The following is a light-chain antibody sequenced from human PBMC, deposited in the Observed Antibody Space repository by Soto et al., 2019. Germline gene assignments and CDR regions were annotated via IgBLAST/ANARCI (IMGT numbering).Light chain of an antibody. V-gene: IGLV2-14*01. Sequence: QSALTQPASMSGSPGQSITISCTGTSSDVGGYNYVSWYQQHPGKAPKLMIYDVSNRPSGVSNRFSGSKSGNTASLTISGLQAEDEADYYCSSYTSSSLVVFGGGTKLTVL. CDR3: SSYTSSSLVV. J-gene: IGLJ2*01. CDR1: SSDVGGYNY. CDR2: DVS.